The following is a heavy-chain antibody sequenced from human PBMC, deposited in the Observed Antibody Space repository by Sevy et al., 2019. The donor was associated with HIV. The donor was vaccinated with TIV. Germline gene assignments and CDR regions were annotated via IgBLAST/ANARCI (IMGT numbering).Heavy chain of an antibody. CDR1: GFTFSSYS. V-gene: IGHV3-21*01. CDR2: ISSSSSYI. Sequence: GGSLRLSCAASGFTFSSYSMNWVRQAPGKGLEWVSSISSSSSYIYYADSVKGRFTISRDNAKNSLYLQMNSLRAEDTAVYYCAREIAAAGTDAFDIWGQWTMVTVSS. D-gene: IGHD6-13*01. J-gene: IGHJ3*02. CDR3: AREIAAAGTDAFDI.